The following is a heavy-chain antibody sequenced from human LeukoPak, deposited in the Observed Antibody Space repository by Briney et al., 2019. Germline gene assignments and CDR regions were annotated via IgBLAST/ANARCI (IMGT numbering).Heavy chain of an antibody. CDR3: ATDWAAAAGPSYYFGY. V-gene: IGHV1-69*05. CDR1: GGTFSSYA. D-gene: IGHD6-13*01. Sequence: SVKVSCKASGGTFSSYAISWVRQAPGQGLEWMGGIIPIFGTANYAQKFQGRVTITTDESTSTAYMELSSLRSEDTAVYYCATDWAAAAGPSYYFGYWGQGTLVTVSS. J-gene: IGHJ4*02. CDR2: IIPIFGTA.